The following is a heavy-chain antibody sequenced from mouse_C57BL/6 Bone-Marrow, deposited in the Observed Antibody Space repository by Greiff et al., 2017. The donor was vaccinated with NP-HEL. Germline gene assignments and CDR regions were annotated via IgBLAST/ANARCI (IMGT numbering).Heavy chain of an antibody. V-gene: IGHV1-61*01. Sequence: VQLQQPGAELVRPGSSVKLSCKASGYTFTSYWMDWVKQRPGQGLEWIGNIYPSDSETHYNQKFKDKATLTVDKSSSNAYMQLSSLTSEDSAVYYCARGGRRGYFDVWGTGTTVTVSS. CDR2: IYPSDSET. J-gene: IGHJ1*03. CDR1: GYTFTSYW. CDR3: ARGGRRGYFDV.